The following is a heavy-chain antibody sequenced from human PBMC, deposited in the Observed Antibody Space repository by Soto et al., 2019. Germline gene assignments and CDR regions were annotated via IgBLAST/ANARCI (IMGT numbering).Heavy chain of an antibody. Sequence: ASVKVSCKASGYTFNNYGFTWVRQAPGQGLEWLGWISTYNGNTKYAQKVQGRLTMTTDTSTSTANMELTSLRSDDTALYYCARTTVTASYYYMDVWGKGSTVNVSS. CDR2: ISTYNGNT. V-gene: IGHV1-18*01. D-gene: IGHD4-17*01. CDR1: GYTFNNYG. CDR3: ARTTVTASYYYMDV. J-gene: IGHJ6*03.